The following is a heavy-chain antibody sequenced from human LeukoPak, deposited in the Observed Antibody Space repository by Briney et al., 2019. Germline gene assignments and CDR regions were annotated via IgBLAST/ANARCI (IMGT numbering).Heavy chain of an antibody. Sequence: SETLSLTCTVSGGSISSYNMSWIRQPPGKGLEWIGYIYYSGSNNYNPSLKSRVTISVDTSKNQFSLTLSSVTAADTAVYYCARALNAHYCGGDCYYDYWGQGTLVTVSS. J-gene: IGHJ4*01. CDR1: GGSISSYN. D-gene: IGHD2-21*02. V-gene: IGHV4-59*01. CDR2: IYYSGSN. CDR3: ARALNAHYCGGDCYYDY.